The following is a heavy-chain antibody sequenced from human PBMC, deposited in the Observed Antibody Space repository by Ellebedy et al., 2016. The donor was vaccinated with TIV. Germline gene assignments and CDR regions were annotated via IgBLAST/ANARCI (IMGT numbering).Heavy chain of an antibody. Sequence: PVKVSCXASGGIFSKYAISWVRQAPGQGLEWMGGITPMFGTANYAQKFQGRVTITADQSTGTAYMELSSLRSEDTAMYYCARDCGVDTSGYYFFYWGQGTLVTVSS. D-gene: IGHD3-22*01. V-gene: IGHV1-69*13. J-gene: IGHJ4*02. CDR3: ARDCGVDTSGYYFFY. CDR1: GGIFSKYA. CDR2: ITPMFGTA.